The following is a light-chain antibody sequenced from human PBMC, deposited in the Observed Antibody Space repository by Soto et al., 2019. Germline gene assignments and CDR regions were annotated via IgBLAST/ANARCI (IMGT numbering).Light chain of an antibody. CDR2: DAS. V-gene: IGKV3-11*01. CDR1: QSVSNNY. Sequence: EIVLTQSPGTLSLSPGERATLSCRASQSVSNNYLAWYQQKPGQAPRLLIYDASNRATGIPARFSGSGSGTEFTLTISSLEPEDVALYYCQQRSNWPRTFGPGTKVDI. J-gene: IGKJ1*01. CDR3: QQRSNWPRT.